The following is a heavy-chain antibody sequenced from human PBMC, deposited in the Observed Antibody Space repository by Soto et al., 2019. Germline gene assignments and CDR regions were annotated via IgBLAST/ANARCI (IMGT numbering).Heavy chain of an antibody. D-gene: IGHD2-21*02. Sequence: EVQLVESGGGLVKPGGSLRLSCAASGFTFTRHSMNWVRQAPGKGLEWVSCISGTGTYINYEDSVKGRFTISRDDAKTSQYLQMNSQTAEDTAVYYCARGSGTDTGDALDIWSPGTMFTVSS. V-gene: IGHV3-21*01. CDR3: ARGSGTDTGDALDI. CDR1: GFTFTRHS. CDR2: ISGTGTYI. J-gene: IGHJ3*02.